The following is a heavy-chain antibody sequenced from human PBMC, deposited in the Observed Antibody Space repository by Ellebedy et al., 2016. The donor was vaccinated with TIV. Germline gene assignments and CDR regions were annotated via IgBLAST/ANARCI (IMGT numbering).Heavy chain of an antibody. CDR2: LYTTGSS. CDR3: AKGGGFKSDYYFYGMDV. D-gene: IGHD3-16*01. Sequence: SETLSLTXIVSGSITASYWTWIRQPAGKGLEWIGRLYTTGSSDFNPSLKSRVTMSVDTTKTHISLRMRSVTAADTAVYYCAKGGGFKSDYYFYGMDVWGQGTAVNVSS. CDR1: GSITASY. J-gene: IGHJ6*02. V-gene: IGHV4-4*07.